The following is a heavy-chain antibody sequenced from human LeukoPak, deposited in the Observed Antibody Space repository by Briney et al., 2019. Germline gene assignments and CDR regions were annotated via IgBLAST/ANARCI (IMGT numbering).Heavy chain of an antibody. CDR3: AVTFWSGYYYDY. CDR1: GYTFTSYG. V-gene: IGHV1-18*01. CDR2: ISAYNGNT. Sequence: ASVKVSCKASGYTFTSYGISWVRQAPGQGLEWMGWISAYNGNTNYAQTLQGRVTMTTDTSTSTAYMELRSLRSDDTAVYYCAVTFWSGYYYDYWGQGTLVTVSS. J-gene: IGHJ4*02. D-gene: IGHD3-3*01.